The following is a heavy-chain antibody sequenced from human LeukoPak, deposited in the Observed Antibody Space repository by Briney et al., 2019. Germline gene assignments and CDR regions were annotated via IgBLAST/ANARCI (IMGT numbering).Heavy chain of an antibody. D-gene: IGHD6-19*01. V-gene: IGHV1-2*02. CDR3: ARGGSAGTSYYYYYMDV. CDR1: GYTFTGCY. Sequence: ASVKVSCKASGYTFTGCYMHWVRQAPGQGLEWMGWINPNSGGTNYAQKFQGRVTMTRDTSISTAYMELSRLRSDDTAVYYCARGGSAGTSYYYYYMDVWGKGTTVTVSS. J-gene: IGHJ6*03. CDR2: INPNSGGT.